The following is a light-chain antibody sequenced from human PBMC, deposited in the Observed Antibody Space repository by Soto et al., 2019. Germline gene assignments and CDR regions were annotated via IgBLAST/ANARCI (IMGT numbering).Light chain of an antibody. J-gene: IGLJ2*01. CDR3: AAWDDSLNAVV. Sequence: QSVLTQPPSVSDAPRQRVTISCSGSSSNIGNNAVNWYQQLPGKAPKLLIYYDDLLPSGVSDRFSGSKSGTSASLAISGLQSEDKADYYCAAWDDSLNAVVFGGGTKLTVL. V-gene: IGLV1-36*01. CDR2: YDD. CDR1: SSNIGNNA.